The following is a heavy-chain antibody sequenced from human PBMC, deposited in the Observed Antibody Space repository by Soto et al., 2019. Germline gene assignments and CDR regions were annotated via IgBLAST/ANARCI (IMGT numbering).Heavy chain of an antibody. CDR2: ISGSGGST. CDR1: GFTFSSYA. D-gene: IGHD6-13*01. CDR3: AKGTGYSSSWYFDY. Sequence: GESLKISCAASGFTFSSYAMSWVRQAPGKGLEWVSAISGSGGSTYYADSVKGRFTISRDNSKNTLYLQMNSLRAEDTAVYYCAKGTGYSSSWYFDYWGQGTLVTVSS. V-gene: IGHV3-23*01. J-gene: IGHJ4*02.